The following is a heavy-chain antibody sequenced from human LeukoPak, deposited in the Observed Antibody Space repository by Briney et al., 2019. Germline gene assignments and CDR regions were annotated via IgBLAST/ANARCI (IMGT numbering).Heavy chain of an antibody. J-gene: IGHJ4*02. CDR1: GYSFTSYW. D-gene: IGHD2-2*01. Sequence: GESLKISCKGSGYSFTSYWIGWVRQMPGKGLEWMGIIYPGDSDTRYSPSFQGQVTISADKSISTAYLQWSSLKASDTAMYYCARLHYCSSTSCYASQADYWGQGTLVTVSS. CDR2: IYPGDSDT. CDR3: ARLHYCSSTSCYASQADY. V-gene: IGHV5-51*01.